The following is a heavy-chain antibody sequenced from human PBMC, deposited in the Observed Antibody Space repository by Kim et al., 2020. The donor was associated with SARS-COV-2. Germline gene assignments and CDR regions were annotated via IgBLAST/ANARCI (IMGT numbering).Heavy chain of an antibody. CDR3: VGQLPGGIAAAGKGPSDY. D-gene: IGHD6-13*01. Sequence: ASVKVSCKASGYTFTSYYMHWVRQAPGHGLEWMGIINPSGGSTSYAQKFQGRVTMTRDTSTSTVYMELSSLRSEDTAVYYCVGQLPGGIAAAGKGPSDYWGQGTLVTVSS. CDR2: INPSGGST. CDR1: GYTFTSYY. J-gene: IGHJ4*02. V-gene: IGHV1-46*01.